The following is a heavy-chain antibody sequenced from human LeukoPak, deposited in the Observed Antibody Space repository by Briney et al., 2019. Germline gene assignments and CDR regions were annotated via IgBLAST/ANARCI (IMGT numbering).Heavy chain of an antibody. CDR3: ARKRGVGVDRNAFDI. D-gene: IGHD3-3*01. V-gene: IGHV1-2*02. CDR1: GYTFSDYY. CDR2: NSPNSVEK. J-gene: IGHJ3*02. Sequence: ASVKVSCKASGYTFSDYYMHWVRQAPAQGLEWMGWNSPNSVEKVYAQKFQGRVTMTRDTSIGTAYMELSRLRSDDTAVYYCARKRGVGVDRNAFDIWGQGTMVTVSS.